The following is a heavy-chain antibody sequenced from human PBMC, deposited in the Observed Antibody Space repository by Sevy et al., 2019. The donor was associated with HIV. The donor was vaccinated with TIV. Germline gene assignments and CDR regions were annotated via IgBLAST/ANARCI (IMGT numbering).Heavy chain of an antibody. D-gene: IGHD3-10*01. CDR3: ARALLLWFGELSPEDY. V-gene: IGHV3-48*02. J-gene: IGHJ4*02. Sequence: GGSLRLSCAASGFTFSSYSMNWVRQAPGKGLEWVSYISSSSSTIYYADSVKGRFTISRDNAKNSLYLQMNSLRDEDTTVYYCARALLLWFGELSPEDYWGQRTLVTVSS. CDR2: ISSSSSTI. CDR1: GFTFSSYS.